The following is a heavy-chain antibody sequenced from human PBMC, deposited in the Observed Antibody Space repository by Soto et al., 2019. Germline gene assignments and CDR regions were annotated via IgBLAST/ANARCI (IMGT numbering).Heavy chain of an antibody. D-gene: IGHD5-18*01. V-gene: IGHV1-18*01. CDR2: ISAYNGNT. Sequence: QVQLVQSGAEVKKPGASVKVSCKASGYTFTSYGISWVRQAPGQGLEWMGWISAYNGNTNYAQKLQGRVTMTTDKSTSTAYMELRSLRSDDTAVYYCARDNRGGYSYGPATPIDYWGQGTLVTVSS. CDR1: GYTFTSYG. CDR3: ARDNRGGYSYGPATPIDY. J-gene: IGHJ4*02.